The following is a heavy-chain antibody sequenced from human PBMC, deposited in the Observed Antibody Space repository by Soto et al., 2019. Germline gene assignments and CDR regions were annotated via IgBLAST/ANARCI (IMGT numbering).Heavy chain of an antibody. CDR3: ARDYYYGSGSNRTPYYYYGMDV. D-gene: IGHD3-10*01. V-gene: IGHV4-31*03. CDR1: RGSTSSGGYY. Sequence: PSQTLSLPCPVPRGSTSSGGYYWSWIRQHPGKGLEWMGYIYYSGSTYYNPSLKSRVTISVDTSKNQFSLKLSSVTAAVTAVYYCARDYYYGSGSNRTPYYYYGMDVWGQGTTVTVS. J-gene: IGHJ6*02. CDR2: IYYSGST.